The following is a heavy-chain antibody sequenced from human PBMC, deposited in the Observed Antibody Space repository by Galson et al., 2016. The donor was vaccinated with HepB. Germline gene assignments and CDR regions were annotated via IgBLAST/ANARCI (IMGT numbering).Heavy chain of an antibody. Sequence: LRLSCAASGFTFSSYWMSWVRQAPGKGLEWVANIKVDGSEKSYVDSVKGRFTISRDNAKNSLYLQMNSLRAEDTAVYYCATGYYHDSSGYYHHFDYWGQGTLVTVSS. CDR2: IKVDGSEK. CDR1: GFTFSSYW. D-gene: IGHD3-22*01. J-gene: IGHJ4*02. CDR3: ATGYYHDSSGYYHHFDY. V-gene: IGHV3-7*01.